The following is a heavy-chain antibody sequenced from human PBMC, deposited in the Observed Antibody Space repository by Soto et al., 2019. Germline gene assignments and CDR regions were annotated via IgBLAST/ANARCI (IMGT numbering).Heavy chain of an antibody. V-gene: IGHV3-23*01. J-gene: IGHJ4*02. CDR3: ATVHSTSRSFDY. Sequence: GSLRLSCASSGFPFSMSAMTWVRQAPGKGLEWVSTTGLNGRTTYYADSVKGRFTVSRENTKNTLDLQMSSLRAEDTAVYYCATVHSTSRSFDYWGQGTLVTVSS. CDR1: GFPFSMSA. CDR2: TGLNGRTT. D-gene: IGHD6-6*01.